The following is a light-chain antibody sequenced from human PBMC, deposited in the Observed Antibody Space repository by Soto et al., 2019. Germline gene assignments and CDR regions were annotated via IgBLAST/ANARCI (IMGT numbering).Light chain of an antibody. CDR2: GAS. V-gene: IGKV3-20*01. Sequence: EIVLTQSPGTLSLSPGERATLSCRTIQSTSNNYLAWYQQKPGQAPRLLIYGASSRATGIPDRFSGSGSGTDFTLTISRLEPEDFAVYYCQQYGDSRTFGQGTKVDIK. CDR3: QQYGDSRT. CDR1: QSTSNNY. J-gene: IGKJ1*01.